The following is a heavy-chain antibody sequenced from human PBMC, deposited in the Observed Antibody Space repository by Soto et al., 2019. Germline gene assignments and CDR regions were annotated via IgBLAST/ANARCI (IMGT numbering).Heavy chain of an antibody. CDR3: ARVRWTLSPEETDAI. Sequence: QVQLVQSGAEVKKPGSSVKVSCKGSGGTFNAHAISWVRQAPGQGLEWMGGIIPIFGTPNYAQKFQGRLTINADTSTTTAYLELRSLRSDDTAVYVCARVRWTLSPEETDAIWGQGTLVTVSS. CDR1: GGTFNAHA. V-gene: IGHV1-69*06. D-gene: IGHD2-15*01. CDR2: IIPIFGTP. J-gene: IGHJ4*02.